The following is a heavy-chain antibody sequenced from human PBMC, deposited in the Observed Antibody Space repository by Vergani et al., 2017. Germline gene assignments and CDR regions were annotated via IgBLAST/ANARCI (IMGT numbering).Heavy chain of an antibody. CDR3: ARDISSVCGYHSDAFDI. V-gene: IGHV3-23*01. D-gene: IGHD5-12*01. Sequence: EVQLLESGGGLVQPGGSLRLSCAASGFTFSSYAMSWVRQAPGKGLEWVSAISGSGGSTYYADSVKGRFTISRDNSKNSLYLQMNSLRDEDTAVYYCARDISSVCGYHSDAFDIWGQGTMVTVSS. CDR2: ISGSGGST. CDR1: GFTFSSYA. J-gene: IGHJ3*02.